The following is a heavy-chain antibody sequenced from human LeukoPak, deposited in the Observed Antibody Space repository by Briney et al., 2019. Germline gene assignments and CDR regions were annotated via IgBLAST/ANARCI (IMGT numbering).Heavy chain of an antibody. CDR1: GGSISSYY. Sequence: SETLSLTCTVSGGSISSYYWSWIRQPPGKRLEWIGYIYTSGSTNYNPSLKSRVTISVDTSKNQFSLKLSSVTAADTAVYYCARLFMWFDPWGQGTLVTVSS. CDR2: IYTSGST. CDR3: ARLFMWFDP. J-gene: IGHJ5*02. V-gene: IGHV4-4*09.